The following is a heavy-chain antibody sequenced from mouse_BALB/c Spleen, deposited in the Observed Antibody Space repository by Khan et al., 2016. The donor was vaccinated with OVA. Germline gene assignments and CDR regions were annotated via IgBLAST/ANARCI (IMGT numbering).Heavy chain of an antibody. V-gene: IGHV3-2*02. CDR1: GYSITSDYA. CDR2: ISYSGNT. J-gene: IGHJ2*01. CDR3: ARICGGDFDY. Sequence: VQLKESGPGLVKPSQSLSLTCTVTGYSITSDYAWNWIRQFPENKLEWLGFISYSGNTNYNPSLQSRISITRAPSKNHFFLQLNSVTTEDTATYYCARICGGDFDYWGQGTTLTVSS.